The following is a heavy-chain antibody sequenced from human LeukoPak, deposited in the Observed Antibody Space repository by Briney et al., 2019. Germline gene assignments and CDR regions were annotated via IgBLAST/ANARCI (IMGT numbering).Heavy chain of an antibody. V-gene: IGHV3-64D*06. CDR2: ISSNGRNT. J-gene: IGHJ4*03. D-gene: IGHD6-13*01. CDR3: VRVAYSSSWFPPFDY. Sequence: GGSLRLSCSASGFSFSIYSMHWVRQAPGKGLEYVSAISSNGRNTYYADSVKGRFTVSRDNSKNTLYLQMSSLRAEDTAVYYCVRVAYSSSWFPPFDYWGPGNRGTVSS. CDR1: GFSFSIYS.